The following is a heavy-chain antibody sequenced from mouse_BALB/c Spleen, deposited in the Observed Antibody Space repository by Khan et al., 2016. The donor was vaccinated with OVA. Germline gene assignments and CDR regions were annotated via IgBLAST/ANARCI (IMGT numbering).Heavy chain of an antibody. D-gene: IGHD1-2*01. CDR3: ARPSTATAMDY. CDR2: ISTYYGDA. Sequence: QVRLQQSGAELVRPGVSVKISCKGSGYTFTDYAMHWVKQNHAKSLEWIGVISTYYGDASYNQKFKGKATMTVDKSSSTAYMELARLTSEDSAIYYCARPSTATAMDYWGQGTSVTVSS. V-gene: IGHV1S137*01. J-gene: IGHJ4*01. CDR1: GYTFTDYA.